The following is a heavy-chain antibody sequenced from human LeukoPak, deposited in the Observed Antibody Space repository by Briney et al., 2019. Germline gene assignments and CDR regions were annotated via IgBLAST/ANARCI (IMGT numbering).Heavy chain of an antibody. Sequence: TASETLSLTCAVYGGSFSGYYWSWIRQPPGKGLEWIGEINHSGSTNYNPSLKSRVTISVDTSKNQFSLKLSSVTAADTAVYYCARGLNPPEIAAAAPGWFDPWGQGTLVTVSS. J-gene: IGHJ5*02. CDR1: GGSFSGYY. CDR3: ARGLNPPEIAAAAPGWFDP. CDR2: INHSGST. V-gene: IGHV4-34*01. D-gene: IGHD6-13*01.